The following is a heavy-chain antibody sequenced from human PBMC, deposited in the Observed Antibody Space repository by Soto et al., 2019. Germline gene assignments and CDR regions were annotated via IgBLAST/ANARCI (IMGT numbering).Heavy chain of an antibody. D-gene: IGHD1-7*01. Sequence: GGSLRLSCAASGFDFSNSWMSWVRQAPGKGLEWVANIKGDGSEKYIVDSVKGRFTISRDNAENSLYLQMSSLRAEDTAVYHCARGGTNFAYWGQGILVTVSS. J-gene: IGHJ4*02. CDR1: GFDFSNSW. V-gene: IGHV3-7*05. CDR3: ARGGTNFAY. CDR2: IKGDGSEK.